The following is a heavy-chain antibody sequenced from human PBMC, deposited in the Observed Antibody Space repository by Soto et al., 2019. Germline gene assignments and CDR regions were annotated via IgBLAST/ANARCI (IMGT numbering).Heavy chain of an antibody. V-gene: IGHV3-30*18. D-gene: IGHD2-2*01. Sequence: PGGSLRLSCAASGFTFSSYGMHWVRQAPGKGLEWVAVISYDGSNKYYADSVKGRFTISRDNSKNTLYLQMNSLRAEDTAAYYCAKSPHLGYCSSTSCYAGSAFDIWGQGTMVTVSS. CDR2: ISYDGSNK. CDR1: GFTFSSYG. CDR3: AKSPHLGYCSSTSCYAGSAFDI. J-gene: IGHJ3*02.